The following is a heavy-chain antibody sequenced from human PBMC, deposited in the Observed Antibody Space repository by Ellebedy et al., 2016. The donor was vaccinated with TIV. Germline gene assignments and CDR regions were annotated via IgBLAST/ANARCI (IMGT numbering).Heavy chain of an antibody. J-gene: IGHJ2*01. Sequence: GGSLRLSCAVSGFTFSAYSMNWVRQAPGKGLEWVSYISTGSSTIYYADPVKGRFTISRANAKNSLYLQMNSLRAEDTAVYYCARDASVYGDSVYWYFDLWGRGTLVGVSS. D-gene: IGHD4-17*01. CDR3: ARDASVYGDSVYWYFDL. CDR2: ISTGSSTI. CDR1: GFTFSAYS. V-gene: IGHV3-48*04.